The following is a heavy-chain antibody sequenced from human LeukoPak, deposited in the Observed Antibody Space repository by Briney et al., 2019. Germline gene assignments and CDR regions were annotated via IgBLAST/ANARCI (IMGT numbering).Heavy chain of an antibody. Sequence: GGSLRLSCAASEFSFSNYWMTWVRQAPGKGLEWVANIKQDGSEQYYVDSVKGRFTISRDNAKYSLYLQMNSLRAEDTAVYYCARDGLQWYFDYWGQGTLVTVSS. J-gene: IGHJ4*02. CDR1: EFSFSNYW. CDR3: ARDGLQWYFDY. V-gene: IGHV3-7*01. D-gene: IGHD6-19*01. CDR2: IKQDGSEQ.